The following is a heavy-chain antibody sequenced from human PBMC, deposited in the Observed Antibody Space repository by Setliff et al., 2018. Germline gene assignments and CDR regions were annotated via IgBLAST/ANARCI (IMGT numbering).Heavy chain of an antibody. CDR3: AREEAQLSIFGVVITSVGDYYYCMDV. D-gene: IGHD3-3*01. CDR1: GGSFSGYY. V-gene: IGHV4-34*11. Sequence: SETLSLTCAVYGGSFSGYYWGWIRQPPGKGLEWIGSIYYSGSTYYNPSLKSRVTISVDTSKNQFSLKLSSVTAADTAVYYCAREEAQLSIFGVVITSVGDYYYCMDVWGQGTTVTVSS. CDR2: IYYSGST. J-gene: IGHJ6*02.